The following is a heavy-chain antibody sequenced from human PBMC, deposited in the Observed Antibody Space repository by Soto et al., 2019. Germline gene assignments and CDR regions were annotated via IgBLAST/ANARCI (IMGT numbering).Heavy chain of an antibody. CDR3: ATHYYGSALNWFDP. D-gene: IGHD3-10*01. CDR1: GGSFSGYY. V-gene: IGHV4-34*01. CDR2: INHSGST. J-gene: IGHJ5*02. Sequence: SETLSLTCAVYGGSFSGYYWSWIRQPPGKGLEWIGEINHSGSTNYNPSLKSRVTISVDTSKNQFSLKLSSVTAAVTAVYYCATHYYGSALNWFDPWGQGTLVTVSS.